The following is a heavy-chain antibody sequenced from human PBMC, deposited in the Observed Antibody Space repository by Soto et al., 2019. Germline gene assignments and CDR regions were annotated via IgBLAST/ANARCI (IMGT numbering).Heavy chain of an antibody. CDR2: VSHSGTA. J-gene: IGHJ2*01. D-gene: IGHD2-15*01. V-gene: IGHV4-34*01. Sequence: QVRLQQWGAGLLKPSETLSLTCAVYGASFTGYYWTWLRQSPGKGLEWIGEVSHSGTAKYNPSLKSRVTISLDTAKSQFSLELTSVTAADTAVYYWAGYGGTAIWYFDIWGRGTAVSVSS. CDR3: AGYGGTAIWYFDI. CDR1: GASFTGYY.